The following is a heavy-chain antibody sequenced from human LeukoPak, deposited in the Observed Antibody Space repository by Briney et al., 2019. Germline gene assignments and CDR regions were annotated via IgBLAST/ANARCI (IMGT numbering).Heavy chain of an antibody. J-gene: IGHJ4*02. CDR2: INPSGGST. V-gene: IGHV1-46*01. CDR1: GYTFTSYY. CDR3: ARERGWRYDFWSGPIGY. D-gene: IGHD3-3*01. Sequence: GASVKVSCKASGYTFTSYYMHWVRQAPGQGLEWMGIINPSGGSTSYAQKFQGRVTMTRDMSTSTVYMELSSLRSEDTAVYYCARERGWRYDFWSGPIGYWGLGTLVTVSS.